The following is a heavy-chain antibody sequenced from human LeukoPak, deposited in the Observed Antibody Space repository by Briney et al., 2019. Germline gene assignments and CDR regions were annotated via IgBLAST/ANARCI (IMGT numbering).Heavy chain of an antibody. D-gene: IGHD2-2*03. CDR2: INGSGGST. Sequence: GESLRLSCAASGFTFSSYAMSWVRQAPGKGLEWVSAINGSGGSTYYADSVKGRFTISRDNSKNTLYLQMNSLRAEDTAVYYCAKDGYCSSTSCYHYGMDVWGQGTTVTVSS. V-gene: IGHV3-23*01. J-gene: IGHJ6*02. CDR1: GFTFSSYA. CDR3: AKDGYCSSTSCYHYGMDV.